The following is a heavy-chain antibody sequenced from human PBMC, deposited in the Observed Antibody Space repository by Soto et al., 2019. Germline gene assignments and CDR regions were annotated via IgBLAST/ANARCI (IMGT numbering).Heavy chain of an antibody. CDR3: ARILNYYSSRSYRFGVSWFDP. D-gene: IGHD3-10*01. J-gene: IGHJ5*02. Sequence: ASVKVSCKASGYTFTSYGISWVRQAPGQGLEWMGWISAYNGNTNYAQKLQGRVTMTTDTSTSTAYMELRSLRSDDTAVYYCARILNYYSSRSYRFGVSWFDPWGQGTLVTVSS. V-gene: IGHV1-18*01. CDR2: ISAYNGNT. CDR1: GYTFTSYG.